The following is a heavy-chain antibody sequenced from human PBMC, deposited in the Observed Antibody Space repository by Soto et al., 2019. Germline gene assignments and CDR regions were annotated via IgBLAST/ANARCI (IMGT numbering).Heavy chain of an antibody. Sequence: PSETLSLTCAVSGGSISSGGYSWSWIRQPPGKGLEWIGYIYHSGSTYYNPSLKSRVTISVDRSNNQFSLKLSSVTAADTAVYYCAREVVRVAGTRWFDPWGQGTLVTVSS. V-gene: IGHV4-30-2*01. CDR1: GGSISSGGYS. CDR2: IYHSGST. J-gene: IGHJ5*02. CDR3: AREVVRVAGTRWFDP. D-gene: IGHD6-19*01.